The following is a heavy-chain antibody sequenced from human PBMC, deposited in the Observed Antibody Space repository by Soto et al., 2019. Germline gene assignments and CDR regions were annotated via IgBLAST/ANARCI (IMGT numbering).Heavy chain of an antibody. Sequence: GGSLRLSCAASGFTFSSYAMHWVRQAPGKGLEWVAVISYDGSNKYYADSAKGRFTISRDNSKNTLYLQMNSLRAEDTAVYYCARDLRHSYGYLEVDDYWGQGTLVTVSS. V-gene: IGHV3-30-3*01. CDR1: GFTFSSYA. J-gene: IGHJ4*02. D-gene: IGHD5-18*01. CDR2: ISYDGSNK. CDR3: ARDLRHSYGYLEVDDY.